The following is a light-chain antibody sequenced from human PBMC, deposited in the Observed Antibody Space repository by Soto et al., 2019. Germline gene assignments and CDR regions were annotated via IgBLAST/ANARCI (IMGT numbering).Light chain of an antibody. CDR2: LGS. CDR1: ESLLHSNGYDY. CDR3: MQALPTPLT. V-gene: IGKV2-28*01. Sequence: DIGMTQCPLSLPVSPGEPASISGRSSESLLHSNGYDYLDGYLQKPGQSPQLLIYLGSNPASGVPDRFRGSGSGTNSTLKISRVEAEAVPVYYCMQALPTPLTFGGGTKADIK. J-gene: IGKJ4*01.